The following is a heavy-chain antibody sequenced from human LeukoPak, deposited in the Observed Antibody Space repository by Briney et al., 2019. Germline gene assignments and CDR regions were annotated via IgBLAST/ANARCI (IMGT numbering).Heavy chain of an antibody. J-gene: IGHJ4*02. V-gene: IGHV3-23*01. CDR1: GFTFSSYA. Sequence: RGSLRLSCAASGFTFSSYAMSWVRQAPGKGLEWVSAISGSGGSTYYADSVKGRFTISRDNSKNTLYLQMNSLRAEDTAVYYCATSAVAGTLPPYYFDYWGQGTLVTVSS. D-gene: IGHD6-19*01. CDR2: ISGSGGST. CDR3: ATSAVAGTLPPYYFDY.